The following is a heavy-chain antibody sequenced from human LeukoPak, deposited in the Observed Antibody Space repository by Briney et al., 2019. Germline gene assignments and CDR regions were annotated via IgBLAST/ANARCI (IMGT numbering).Heavy chain of an antibody. J-gene: IGHJ6*02. CDR2: ISYDGSNK. CDR1: GFTFSSYA. CDR3: AREEVATMGGSYYGMDV. D-gene: IGHD5-12*01. V-gene: IGHV3-30*04. Sequence: PGRSLRLSCAASGFTFSSYAMHWVRQAPGKGLEWVAVISYDGSNKYYADSVKGRFTISRDNSKNTLYLQMNSLRAEDTAVYYCAREEVATMGGSYYGMDVWGQGTTVTVSS.